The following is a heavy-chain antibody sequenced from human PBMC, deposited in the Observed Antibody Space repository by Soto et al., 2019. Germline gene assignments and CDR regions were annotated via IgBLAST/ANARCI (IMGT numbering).Heavy chain of an antibody. CDR2: ISAYNGNT. CDR3: ARTQISYDILTGYSTGDYFDY. D-gene: IGHD3-9*01. CDR1: GYTFTSYG. Sequence: ASVKVSCKASGYTFTSYGISWVRQAPGQGLEWMGWISAYNGNTNYAQKLQGRVTMTTDTSTSTAYMELRSLRSDDTAVYYCARTQISYDILTGYSTGDYFDYWGQGTLVTVSS. J-gene: IGHJ4*02. V-gene: IGHV1-18*01.